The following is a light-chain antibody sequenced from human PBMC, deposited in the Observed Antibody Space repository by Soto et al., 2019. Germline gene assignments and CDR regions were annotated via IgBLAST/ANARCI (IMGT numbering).Light chain of an antibody. CDR1: QSISSW. Sequence: DIQMTQSPSTLSASVGDRVTITCRASQSISSWLAWYQQKPGKAPKLLIYKASSFESGVPSRFSGSGSGTEFTLTISSLQPDDFATYYCQQYNSYPSTFGQGTKLEIK. V-gene: IGKV1-5*03. CDR2: KAS. CDR3: QQYNSYPST. J-gene: IGKJ2*01.